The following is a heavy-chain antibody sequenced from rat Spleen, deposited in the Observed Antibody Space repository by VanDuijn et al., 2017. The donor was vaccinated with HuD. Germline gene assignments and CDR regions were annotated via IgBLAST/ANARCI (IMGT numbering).Heavy chain of an antibody. CDR2: INMDSSTV. D-gene: IGHD4-4*01. Sequence: EVKLVESGGGLVQPGRSLKLSCTASGFNFNDYWMGWVRQAPGKGLEWIGEINMDSSTVKYVPYLKDKLTISRDIAKNTLYLQMSKLGSEDTAIYYCVREAAGVMDWGQGVMVTVSS. J-gene: IGHJ2*01. V-gene: IGHV4-2*01. CDR3: VREAAGVMD. CDR1: GFNFNDYW.